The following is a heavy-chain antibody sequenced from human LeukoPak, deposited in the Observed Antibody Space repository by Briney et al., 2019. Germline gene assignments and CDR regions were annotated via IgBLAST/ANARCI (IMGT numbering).Heavy chain of an antibody. V-gene: IGHV3-23*01. D-gene: IGHD1-14*01. J-gene: IGHJ4*02. CDR1: GFTFSSYA. CDR3: AKATGYLL. Sequence: PGGSLRLSCAASGFTFSSYAMSWVRRAPGKGLEWVSTISNSDYSTYYADSVKGRFTISRANSENTLYLQMNNLRAEDTAVYYCAKATGYLLWGQGTLVTVSS. CDR2: ISNSDYST.